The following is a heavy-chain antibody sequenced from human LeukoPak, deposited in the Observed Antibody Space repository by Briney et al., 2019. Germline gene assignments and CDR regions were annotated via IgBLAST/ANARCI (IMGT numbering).Heavy chain of an antibody. CDR1: GGSISSGDYY. CDR3: AREGFSPLYNWNARYFDY. V-gene: IGHV4-30-4*01. D-gene: IGHD1-20*01. J-gene: IGHJ4*02. CDR2: IYYSGST. Sequence: PSETLSLTCTVSGGSISSGDYYWSWIRQPPGKGLEWIGYIYYSGSTYYNPSLKSRVTISVDTSKDQFSLKLCSVTAADTAVYYCAREGFSPLYNWNARYFDYWGQGTLVTVSS.